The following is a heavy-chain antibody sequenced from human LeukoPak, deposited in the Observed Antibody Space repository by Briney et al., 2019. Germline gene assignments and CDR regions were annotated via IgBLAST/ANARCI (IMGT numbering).Heavy chain of an antibody. V-gene: IGHV1-18*01. D-gene: IGHD1-26*01. J-gene: IGHJ4*02. Sequence: GASVKVSCKASGYTFTSYGISWVRQAPGQGLEWMGWIGAYNGNTNYAQKLQGRVTMTTDTSTSTASMELRSLRSDDTAVYYCARDLGYSEIDYWGQGTLVIVSS. CDR1: GYTFTSYG. CDR2: IGAYNGNT. CDR3: ARDLGYSEIDY.